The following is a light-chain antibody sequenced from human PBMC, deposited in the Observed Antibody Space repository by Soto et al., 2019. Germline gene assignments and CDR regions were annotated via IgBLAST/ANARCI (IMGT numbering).Light chain of an antibody. CDR3: QQYKDWPPLT. Sequence: EIAMTQSPVTLSASPGERVTLSCRASQSVNINLAWYQQRPGQAPRVLIYGASNRASGIPDRFSGSGSGTDFTLTISSLEPDDFALYYCQQYKDWPPLTYGGGTREEIK. CDR1: QSVNIN. V-gene: IGKV3D-15*01. J-gene: IGKJ4*01. CDR2: GAS.